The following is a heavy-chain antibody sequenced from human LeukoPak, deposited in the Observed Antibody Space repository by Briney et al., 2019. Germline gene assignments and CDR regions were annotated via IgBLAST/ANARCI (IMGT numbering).Heavy chain of an antibody. D-gene: IGHD2-2*01. V-gene: IGHV4-30-2*01. Sequence: SETLSLTCTVSGGSISSGDYYWSWIRQPPGKGLEWIGYIYHSGSTHYNPSLKSRVTISVDRSKNQFSLKLSSVTAADTAVYYCARWGCSSTSCPNWFDPWGQGTLVTVSS. CDR1: GGSISSGDYY. J-gene: IGHJ5*02. CDR3: ARWGCSSTSCPNWFDP. CDR2: IYHSGST.